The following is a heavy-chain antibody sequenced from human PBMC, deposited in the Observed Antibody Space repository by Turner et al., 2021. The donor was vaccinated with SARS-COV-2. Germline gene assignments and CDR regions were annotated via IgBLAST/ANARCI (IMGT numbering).Heavy chain of an antibody. CDR2: FDPEDAET. CDR1: GYTLIELS. V-gene: IGHV1-24*01. Sequence: QVQLVQSGAEVKKPGASVKVSCKVSGYTLIELSMHWVRQAPGKGHEWMGGFDPEDAETIYAQKFQGRVTMTEDTSTDTAYMELSSLRSEDTAVYYCATGYAYCGGDCSIDYWGQGTLVTVSS. CDR3: ATGYAYCGGDCSIDY. D-gene: IGHD2-21*02. J-gene: IGHJ4*02.